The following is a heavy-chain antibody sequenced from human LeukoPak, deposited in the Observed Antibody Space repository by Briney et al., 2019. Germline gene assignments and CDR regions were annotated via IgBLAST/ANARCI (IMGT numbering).Heavy chain of an antibody. Sequence: SETLSLTCSVSNGSISSYYWSWIRQPPGKGLEWIEYISYSGSTNYNPSLKSRVTISVDTSKNQFSLKLNSVTAADTAVYYCARGPTAAGFDPWGQGTLVTVSS. CDR3: ARGPTAAGFDP. CDR1: NGSISSYY. J-gene: IGHJ5*02. CDR2: ISYSGST. V-gene: IGHV4-59*01. D-gene: IGHD6-13*01.